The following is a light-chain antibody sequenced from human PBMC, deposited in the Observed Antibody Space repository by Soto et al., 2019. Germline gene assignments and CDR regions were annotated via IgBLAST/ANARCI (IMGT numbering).Light chain of an antibody. J-gene: IGKJ1*01. CDR3: QQYGGSPRT. CDR1: QSVTSNF. CDR2: GAS. Sequence: EIVLTQSPGTLSLSPGERATLSCRASQSVTSNFLAWYRQKPRQAPRLLIYGASSRATGIPDRFSGSGSGTDFTLTSTRLEPEDFAVYYCQQYGGSPRTFGQGTKVDIK. V-gene: IGKV3-20*01.